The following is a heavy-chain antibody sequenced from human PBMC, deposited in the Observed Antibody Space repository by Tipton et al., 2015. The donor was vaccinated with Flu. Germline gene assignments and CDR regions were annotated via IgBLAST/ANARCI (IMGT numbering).Heavy chain of an antibody. CDR3: ARGGWASNSNNLLDY. Sequence: SLRLSCAASGFTFSGYYMSWIRQAPGKGLEWLSYISSGGSTMYYADSVKGRFTISRDNARNSLYLQINSLRAEDTAFYYCARGGWASNSNNLLDYWGRGTLVTVSS. CDR1: GFTFSGYY. V-gene: IGHV3-11*01. D-gene: IGHD1/OR15-1a*01. J-gene: IGHJ4*02. CDR2: ISSGGSTM.